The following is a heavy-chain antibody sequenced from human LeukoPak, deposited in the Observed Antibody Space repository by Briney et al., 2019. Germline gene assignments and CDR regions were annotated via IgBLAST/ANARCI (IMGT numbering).Heavy chain of an antibody. CDR3: ARKTYDAFDI. V-gene: IGHV4-4*07. J-gene: IGHJ3*02. CDR2: IYTSGST. CDR1: GGSISSYY. Sequence: RSSETLSLTCTVSGGSISSYYWSWIRQPAGKGLEWIGRIYTSGSTNYNPSLKSRVTISVDTSKNQFSLKLSSVTAADTAVYYCARKTYDAFDIWGQGTMVTVSS.